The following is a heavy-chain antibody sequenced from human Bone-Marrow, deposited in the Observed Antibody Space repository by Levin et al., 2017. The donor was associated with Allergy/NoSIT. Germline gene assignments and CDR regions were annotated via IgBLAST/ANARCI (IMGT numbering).Heavy chain of an antibody. CDR3: ARQSTSGDSLGWSGRKYNWFDP. Sequence: SETLSPTCTVSGASISRTSYYWVWIRQPPGKGLEWIGTFYYTGSTFYSPSLKSRVTISGDTSKNPFFLNLTSVTPADTAVDYCARQSTSGDSLGWSGRKYNWFDPWGQGALVTVSS. CDR2: FYYTGST. CDR1: GASISRTSYY. V-gene: IGHV4-39*01. J-gene: IGHJ5*02. D-gene: IGHD6-19*01.